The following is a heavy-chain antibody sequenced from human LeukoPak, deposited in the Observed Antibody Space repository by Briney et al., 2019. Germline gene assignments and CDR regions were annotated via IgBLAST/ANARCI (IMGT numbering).Heavy chain of an antibody. CDR2: INHSGST. CDR1: GESFNYYY. CDR3: ARGRKGLLLSWFDP. J-gene: IGHJ5*02. Sequence: SETLSLTFAVYGESFNYYYWSWIRPPPGKGLEWIGEINHSGSTNSNPSLKSRVTISVDTSKNQFSLKLTSVTAADTAVYYCARGRKGLLLSWFDPWGQGTLVTVSS. V-gene: IGHV4-34*01. D-gene: IGHD3-3*01.